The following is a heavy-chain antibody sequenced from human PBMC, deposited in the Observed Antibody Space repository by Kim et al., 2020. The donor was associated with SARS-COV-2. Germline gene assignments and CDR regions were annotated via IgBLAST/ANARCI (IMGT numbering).Heavy chain of an antibody. J-gene: IGHJ4*02. V-gene: IGHV3-30*18. Sequence: GESLRLSCAASGFTFSSYGMHWVRQAPGKGLEWVAVISYDGSNKYYADSVKGRFTISRDNSKNTLYLQMNSLRAEDTAVYYCAKSLSGYYYAADYWGQGTLVTVSS. CDR2: ISYDGSNK. D-gene: IGHD3-22*01. CDR1: GFTFSSYG. CDR3: AKSLSGYYYAADY.